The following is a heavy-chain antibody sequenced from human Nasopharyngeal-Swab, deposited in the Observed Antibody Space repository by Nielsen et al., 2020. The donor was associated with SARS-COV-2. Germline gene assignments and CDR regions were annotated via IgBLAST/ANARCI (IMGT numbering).Heavy chain of an antibody. D-gene: IGHD6-19*01. CDR2: IYYSGST. CDR3: ARDYDRWLVFDY. Sequence: SETLSLTCTVSGGSISSSSYYWGWIRQPPGKGLERIGSIYYSGSTYYNPSLKSRVTISVDTSKNQFSLKLSSVTAADTAVYYCARDYDRWLVFDYWGQGTLVTVSS. J-gene: IGHJ4*02. V-gene: IGHV4-39*07. CDR1: GGSISSSSYY.